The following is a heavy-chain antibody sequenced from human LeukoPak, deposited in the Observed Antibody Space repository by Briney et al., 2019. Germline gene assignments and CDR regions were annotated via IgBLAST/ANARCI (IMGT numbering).Heavy chain of an antibody. Sequence: RASETLSLTCTVSGVSISSSSYYWGWIRQPPGKGLEWIGSIYYSGSTYYNPSLKSRVTISVDTSKNQFSLKLSSVTAADTAVYCCARPVGATTGNFDYWGQGTLVTVSS. CDR1: GVSISSSSYY. V-gene: IGHV4-39*01. CDR2: IYYSGST. CDR3: ARPVGATTGNFDY. J-gene: IGHJ4*02. D-gene: IGHD1-26*01.